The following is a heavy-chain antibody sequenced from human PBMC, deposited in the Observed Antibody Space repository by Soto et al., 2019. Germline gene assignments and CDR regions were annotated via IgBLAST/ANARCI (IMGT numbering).Heavy chain of an antibody. CDR2: IYYSGST. CDR1: GGSIGSSSYY. Sequence: SETLSLTCTVSGGSIGSSSYYWGWIRQPPGKGLEWIGSIYYSGSTYYNPSLKSRVTISVDTSKNQFSLKLSSVTAADTAVYYCARKQLDYYYYGMDVWGQGTTVTVSS. V-gene: IGHV4-39*01. J-gene: IGHJ6*02. CDR3: ARKQLDYYYYGMDV. D-gene: IGHD6-13*01.